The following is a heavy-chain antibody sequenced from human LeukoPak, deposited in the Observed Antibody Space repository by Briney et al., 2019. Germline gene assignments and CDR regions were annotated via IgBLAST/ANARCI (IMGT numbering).Heavy chain of an antibody. Sequence: SETLSLTCTVSGGSISGPHWSWVRQPPGKGLEWIGDVYYSGSTHQNPSLKSRVTISVDTSKNQFSLKLCSVTAADTAVYYCARVMGDLASLYHMDVWGKGTTVTVSS. CDR1: GGSISGPH. V-gene: IGHV4-59*11. CDR2: VYYSGST. J-gene: IGHJ6*03. CDR3: ARVMGDLASLYHMDV. D-gene: IGHD3-16*01.